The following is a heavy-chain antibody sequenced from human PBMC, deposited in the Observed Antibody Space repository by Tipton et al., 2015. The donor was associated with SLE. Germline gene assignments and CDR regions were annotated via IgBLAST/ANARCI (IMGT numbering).Heavy chain of an antibody. V-gene: IGHV4-59*01. CDR1: GGFIIGFY. CDR2: ISESGNT. CDR3: ARDGGGDMLAF. Sequence: TLSLTCSVSGGFIIGFYWIWIRQPPGRGLEWIGYISESGNTNYNPSLKSRVTMSVDTSKNQFSLSLTSLTPADTAIYFCARDGGGDMLAFWGHGALVAVSS. D-gene: IGHD2-21*02. J-gene: IGHJ4*01.